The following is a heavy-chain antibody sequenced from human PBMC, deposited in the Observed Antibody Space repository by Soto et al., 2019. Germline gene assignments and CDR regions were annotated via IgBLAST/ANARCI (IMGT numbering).Heavy chain of an antibody. CDR3: ASGAGTAPYYGMDV. CDR1: GYSFTSYW. J-gene: IGHJ6*02. V-gene: IGHV5-10-1*01. CDR2: IDPSDSYT. D-gene: IGHD6-19*01. Sequence: PGESLKISCKGSGYSFTSYWISWVRQMPGKGLEWMGRIDPSDSYTNYSPSFQGHVTISADKSISTAYLQWSSLKASDTAMYYCASGAGTAPYYGMDVWGQGTTVTVSS.